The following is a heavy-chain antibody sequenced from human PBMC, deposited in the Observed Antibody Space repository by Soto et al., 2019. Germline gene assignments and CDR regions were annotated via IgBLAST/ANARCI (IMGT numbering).Heavy chain of an antibody. CDR3: ARDHLAAAGTRGLGYYYGMDV. CDR1: GDSVSSNSAA. D-gene: IGHD6-13*01. V-gene: IGHV6-1*01. CDR2: TYYRSKWDN. J-gene: IGHJ6*02. Sequence: PSPTLSLPCAISGDSVSSNSAAWNWIRQSPARGLEWLGRTYYRSKWDNHYAVSVKSRTTINPDTSKNQFSLQLNSVTPEDTAVYYCARDHLAAAGTRGLGYYYGMDVWGQGTTVTVSS.